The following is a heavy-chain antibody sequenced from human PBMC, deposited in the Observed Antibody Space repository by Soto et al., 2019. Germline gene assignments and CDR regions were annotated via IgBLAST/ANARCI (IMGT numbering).Heavy chain of an antibody. CDR2: IDPSDSRT. J-gene: IGHJ4*02. D-gene: IGHD3-22*01. CDR1: GYSFAGYW. V-gene: IGHV5-10-1*01. Sequence: GESLKISCKGSGYSFAGYWITWVRQRPGKGLEWMGRIDPSDSRTYYSPSFRGHVTISVTKSITTVFLQWSSLRASDTAMYYCARQIYDSDTGPNFQYYFDSWGQGTPVTVSS. CDR3: ARQIYDSDTGPNFQYYFDS.